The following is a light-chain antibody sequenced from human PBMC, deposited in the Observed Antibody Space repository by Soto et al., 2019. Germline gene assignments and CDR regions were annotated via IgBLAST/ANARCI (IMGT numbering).Light chain of an antibody. CDR2: GAS. CDR3: QQYGNSPIT. Sequence: EIVLSHSTGTLSLSPGERATLSCRASQSTSSSYLAWYQQKPGQAPRLLIYGASSRATGIPDRFSGSGSGTDFTLTISRLEPEDFAVYYCQQYGNSPITFGQGTLLEIK. J-gene: IGKJ5*01. V-gene: IGKV3-20*01. CDR1: QSTSSSY.